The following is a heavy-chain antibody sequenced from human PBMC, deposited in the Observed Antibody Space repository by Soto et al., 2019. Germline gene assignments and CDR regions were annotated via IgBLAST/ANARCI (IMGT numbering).Heavy chain of an antibody. J-gene: IGHJ4*02. D-gene: IGHD2-2*01. CDR2: IIPLFGIT. CDR3: ATFYGGDCTTTTCYGDFDY. CDR1: GGIFNRYS. V-gene: IGHV1-69*02. Sequence: QVQLVQSGAEVKKPGSSVKVSCKASGGIFNRYSVSWVRQAPGQGLEWMGRIIPLFGITNYAQKFQGRVMITADKSTNTAYMEVNGLRSEDKALYYCATFYGGDCTTTTCYGDFDYWGQGTLVTVTS.